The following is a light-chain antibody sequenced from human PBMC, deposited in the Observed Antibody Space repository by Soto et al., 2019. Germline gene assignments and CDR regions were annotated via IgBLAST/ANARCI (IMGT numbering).Light chain of an antibody. Sequence: EIVLTQSPATLSLSPGERATLSCRASQSVDSYLAWYQQKVGQAPRLLIYDASNRATGIPARFSGSGSGTDFTLTISRLEPEDFAVYYCQHYGASPWTFGQGTKVDIK. V-gene: IGKV3-11*01. J-gene: IGKJ1*01. CDR2: DAS. CDR1: QSVDSY. CDR3: QHYGASPWT.